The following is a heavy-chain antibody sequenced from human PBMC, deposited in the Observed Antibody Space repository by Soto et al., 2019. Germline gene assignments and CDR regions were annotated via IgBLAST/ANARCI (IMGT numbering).Heavy chain of an antibody. CDR3: ARGGTHYYDILTGYYLGYYFDY. J-gene: IGHJ4*02. CDR2: INHSGST. V-gene: IGHV4-34*01. D-gene: IGHD3-9*01. CDR1: GGSFSGYY. Sequence: PSETLSLTCAVYGGSFSGYYWSWIRQPPGKGLEWIGEINHSGSTNYNPSLKSRVTISVDTSKNQFSLKLSSVTAADTAVYYCARGGTHYYDILTGYYLGYYFDYWGQGTLVTVSS.